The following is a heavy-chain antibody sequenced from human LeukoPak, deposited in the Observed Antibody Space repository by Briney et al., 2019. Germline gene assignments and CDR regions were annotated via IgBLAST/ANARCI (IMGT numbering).Heavy chain of an antibody. V-gene: IGHV1-18*01. Sequence: GASVKVSCKASGYTFTSYGISWVRQAPGQGLEWMGWISAYNGNTNYAQKLQGRVTMTTDTSTSTAYMELRSLRSDDTAVYYCARGLLWFGELLVFYFDYWGQGTLVTVSS. J-gene: IGHJ4*02. CDR3: ARGLLWFGELLVFYFDY. CDR1: GYTFTSYG. CDR2: ISAYNGNT. D-gene: IGHD3-10*01.